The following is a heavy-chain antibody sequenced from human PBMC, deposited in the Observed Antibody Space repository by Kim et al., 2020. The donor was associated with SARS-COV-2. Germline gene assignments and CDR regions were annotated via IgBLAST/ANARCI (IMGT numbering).Heavy chain of an antibody. Sequence: SCKASGYTFNSYGISWVRQAPGQGLEWMGWISAYNGNTNYAQKLQGRVTMTTDTYTSKAYMELRSLRSDDKAVYYCARDRYKYRSSWYNFAYWGQ. J-gene: IGHJ4*01. D-gene: IGHD6-13*01. CDR3: ARDRYKYRSSWYNFAY. CDR2: ISAYNGNT. V-gene: IGHV1-18*04. CDR1: GYTFNSYG.